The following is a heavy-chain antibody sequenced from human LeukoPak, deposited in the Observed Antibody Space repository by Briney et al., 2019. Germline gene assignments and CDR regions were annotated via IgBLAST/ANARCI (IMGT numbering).Heavy chain of an antibody. Sequence: GESLKISCKGSGYSFTSYWIGWVRQMPGKGLEWMGVIYSGDSDTRYSPSLQGQVTISADKSISTAYLQWSSLKVSDTAMYSCAGTLNWGPPPQGWFDPWGQGTLVTVFS. D-gene: IGHD7-27*01. V-gene: IGHV5-51*01. CDR3: AGTLNWGPPPQGWFDP. CDR2: IYSGDSDT. CDR1: GYSFTSYW. J-gene: IGHJ5*02.